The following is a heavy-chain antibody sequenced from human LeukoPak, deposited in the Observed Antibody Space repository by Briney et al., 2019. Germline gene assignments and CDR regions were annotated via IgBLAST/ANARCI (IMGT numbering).Heavy chain of an antibody. CDR2: IKQDGSEK. D-gene: IGHD6-25*01. CDR1: TFTFSNYW. V-gene: IGHV3-7*03. J-gene: IGHJ3*02. CDR3: ARDVLAAGAAGTFDI. Sequence: GGSLRLSCAASTFTFSNYWMSWVRQAPGKGLEWVANIKQDGSEKYYVDSVKGRFTISRDNAKTSLYLQMNSLRAEDTAVYYCARDVLAAGAAGTFDIWGQGTMVTVSS.